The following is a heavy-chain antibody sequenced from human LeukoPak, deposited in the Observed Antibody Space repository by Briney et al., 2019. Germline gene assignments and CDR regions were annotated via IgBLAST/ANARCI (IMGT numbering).Heavy chain of an antibody. V-gene: IGHV1-18*01. D-gene: IGHD3-10*01. J-gene: IGHJ4*02. Sequence: GASVKVSCKASGYTFTSYGISWVRQAPGQGLEWMGWISGYNGNKNYVQKVQGRVTLTTDTSTSTAYMELRRLRSDDTAVYFCARVGAYSSSGSYPTDYWGQGTLVTVSS. CDR3: ARVGAYSSSGSYPTDY. CDR1: GYTFTSYG. CDR2: ISGYNGNK.